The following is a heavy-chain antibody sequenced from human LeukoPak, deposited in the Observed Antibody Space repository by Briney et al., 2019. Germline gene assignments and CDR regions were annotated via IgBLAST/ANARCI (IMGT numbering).Heavy chain of an antibody. D-gene: IGHD3-3*01. CDR3: AKTPHYDFWSGYTYFDY. CDR1: GFTFSSYA. V-gene: IGHV3-23*01. Sequence: GGSLRLSCAASGFTFSSYAMSWVRQAPGKGLEWVSATSGSGGSTYYADSVKGRFTISRDNSKNTLYLQMNSLRAEDTAVYYCAKTPHYDFWSGYTYFDYWGQGTLVTVSS. J-gene: IGHJ4*02. CDR2: TSGSGGST.